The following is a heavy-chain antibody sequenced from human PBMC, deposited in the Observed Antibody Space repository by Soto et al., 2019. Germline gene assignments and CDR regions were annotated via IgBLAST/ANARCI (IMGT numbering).Heavy chain of an antibody. J-gene: IGHJ4*02. CDR1: GFTFSSHW. D-gene: IGHD1-1*01. V-gene: IGHV3-7*01. CDR2: INEDGSEK. Sequence: EVQLVESGGGLVQPGGSLRLSCAASGFTFSSHWMTWVRQAPGKGLEWVANINEDGSEKYYVDSVKGRFTISRDNAKNSLYLQMNRLRAEDTALFYCARGDNPEYWGQGTLVTGSS. CDR3: ARGDNPEY.